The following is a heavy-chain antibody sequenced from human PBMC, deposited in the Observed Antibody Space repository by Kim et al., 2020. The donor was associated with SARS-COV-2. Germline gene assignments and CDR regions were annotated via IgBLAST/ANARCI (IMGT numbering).Heavy chain of an antibody. J-gene: IGHJ4*01. CDR3: TSPRRRGVHLDY. D-gene: IGHD3-10*01. V-gene: IGHV3-53*01. Sequence: GGSLRLSCSTSGFTVSFNYMSWVRQAPGKGPEWVSVIYSTGNTNYADSVKGRFTISRDTSTNTLYLQMNSLRAADTAVYYCTSPRRRGVHLDYWGQGTLV. CDR1: GFTVSFNY. CDR2: IYSTGNT.